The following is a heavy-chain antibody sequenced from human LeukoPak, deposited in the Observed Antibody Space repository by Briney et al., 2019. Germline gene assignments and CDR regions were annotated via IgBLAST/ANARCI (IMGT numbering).Heavy chain of an antibody. D-gene: IGHD3-9*01. CDR1: GGTFSTYA. J-gene: IGHJ4*02. CDR2: IIPILGIA. CDR3: ATGDYDILTGPDY. V-gene: IGHV1-69*04. Sequence: HSSSVKVSCKASGGTFSTYAITWVRQAPGQGLEWMGRIIPILGIANYAQNFRGRVTISADKSTSTAYMELTSLRSEDTAVYYCATGDYDILTGPDYWGQGTLVTVSS.